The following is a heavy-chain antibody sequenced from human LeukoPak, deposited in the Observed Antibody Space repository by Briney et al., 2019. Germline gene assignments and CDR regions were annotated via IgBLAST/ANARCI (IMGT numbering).Heavy chain of an antibody. CDR3: ATAADHDYDFWSGYYTNAFDI. J-gene: IGHJ3*02. V-gene: IGHV4-39*01. D-gene: IGHD3-3*01. CDR2: IYYSGST. CDR1: GGSISSSSYY. Sequence: SETLYLTCTVSGGSISSSSYYWGWIRQPPGKGLEWIGSIYYSGSTYYNPSLKSRVTISVDTSKNQFSLKLSSVTAADTAVYYCATAADHDYDFWSGYYTNAFDIWGQGTMVTVSS.